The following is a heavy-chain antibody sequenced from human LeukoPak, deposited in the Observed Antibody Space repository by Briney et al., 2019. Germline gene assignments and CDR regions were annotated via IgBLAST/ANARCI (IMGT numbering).Heavy chain of an antibody. CDR3: ARGWAPGYSYGYQAGYYYGMDV. Sequence: PSETLSLTCTVSGGSISSYYWSWIRQPPGKGLEWIGEINHSGSTNYNPSLKSRVTISVDTSKNQFSLKLSSVTAADTAVYYCARGWAPGYSYGYQAGYYYGMDVWGQGTTVTVSS. J-gene: IGHJ6*02. V-gene: IGHV4-34*01. D-gene: IGHD5-18*01. CDR2: INHSGST. CDR1: GGSISSYY.